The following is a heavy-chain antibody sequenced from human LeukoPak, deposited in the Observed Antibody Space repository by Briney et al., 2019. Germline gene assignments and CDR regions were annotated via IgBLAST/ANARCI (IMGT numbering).Heavy chain of an antibody. J-gene: IGHJ4*02. V-gene: IGHV3-73*01. CDR2: IRSSANNYAT. CDR1: GFTFSSYA. CDR3: TNLLGYCSGDTCYNY. Sequence: GRSLRLSCAASGFTFSSYAMHWVRQASGKGLEWVGRIRSSANNYATAYAASVKGRFTISRDDSKNTAYLQMNSLETEDTAVYYCTNLLGYCSGDTCYNYWGQGTLVTVSS. D-gene: IGHD2-15*01.